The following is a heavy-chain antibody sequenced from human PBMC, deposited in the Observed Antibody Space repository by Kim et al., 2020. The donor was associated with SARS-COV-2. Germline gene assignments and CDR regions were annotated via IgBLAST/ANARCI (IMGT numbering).Heavy chain of an antibody. V-gene: IGHV4-39*01. Sequence: SETLSLTCTVSGGSISSSSYYWGWIRQPPGKGLEWIGSIYYSGSTYYNPSLKSRVTISVDTSKNQFSLKLSSVTAADTAVYYCARRGGSYYPADWYFDLWGRGTLVTVSS. CDR2: IYYSGST. J-gene: IGHJ2*01. CDR3: ARRGGSYYPADWYFDL. D-gene: IGHD1-26*01. CDR1: GGSISSSSYY.